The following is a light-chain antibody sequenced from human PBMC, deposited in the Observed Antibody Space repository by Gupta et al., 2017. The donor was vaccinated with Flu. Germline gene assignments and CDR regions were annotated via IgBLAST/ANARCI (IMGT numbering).Light chain of an antibody. CDR2: WAS. J-gene: IGKJ3*01. CDR1: QSVLYSSNNKNY. CDR3: QQYYSTPRT. V-gene: IGKV4-1*01. Sequence: DIVMTQSPDSLSVSLGERATINCKSSQSVLYSSNNKNYLAWYQQKPGQPPKLLIYWASTRESGVPDRFSGSGSGTDFTLTISSLHAEDVTVYYCQQYYSTPRTFGPGTKVDI.